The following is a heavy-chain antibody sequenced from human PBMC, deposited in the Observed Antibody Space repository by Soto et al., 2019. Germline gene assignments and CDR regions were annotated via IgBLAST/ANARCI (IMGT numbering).Heavy chain of an antibody. D-gene: IGHD3-22*01. CDR1: GFTFSSYS. J-gene: IGHJ4*02. CDR3: AREHTYYYDSSGYYSLPFDY. V-gene: IGHV3-21*01. Sequence: GGSLRLSCAASGFTFSSYSMNWVRQAPGKGLEWVSSISSSSSYIYYADSVKGRFTISRDNAKNSLYLQMNSLRAEDTAVYYCAREHTYYYDSSGYYSLPFDYWGQGTLVTVSS. CDR2: ISSSSSYI.